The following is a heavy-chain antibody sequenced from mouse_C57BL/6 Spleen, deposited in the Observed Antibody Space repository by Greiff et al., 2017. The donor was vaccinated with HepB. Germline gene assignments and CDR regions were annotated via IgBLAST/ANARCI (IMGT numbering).Heavy chain of an antibody. D-gene: IGHD2-1*01. V-gene: IGHV1-64*01. Sequence: VQLQQSGAELVKPGASVKLSCKASGYTFTSYWMHWVKQRPGQGLEWIGMIHPNSGSTNYNEKFKSKATLTVDKSSSTAYMQLSSLTSEDSAVYYCARSGGKRYYAMDYWGQGTSVTVSS. CDR3: ARSGGKRYYAMDY. J-gene: IGHJ4*01. CDR2: IHPNSGST. CDR1: GYTFTSYW.